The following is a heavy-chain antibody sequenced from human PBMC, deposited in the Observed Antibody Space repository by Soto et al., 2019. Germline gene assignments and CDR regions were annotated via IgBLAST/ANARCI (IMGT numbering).Heavy chain of an antibody. D-gene: IGHD7-27*01. J-gene: IGHJ4*02. CDR2: IKEDGIQK. V-gene: IGHV3-7*01. Sequence: EVQLVESGGGLVQPGGSLRLSCEASGFTFTSYTMIWVGQSPGEGLEWLANIKEDGIQKNYVDSVKGRFTISRDNAKKSLYLQMNSLRVDDTAVYYCAREVWGPVDWGQGTLVTVSS. CDR1: GFTFTSYT. CDR3: AREVWGPVD.